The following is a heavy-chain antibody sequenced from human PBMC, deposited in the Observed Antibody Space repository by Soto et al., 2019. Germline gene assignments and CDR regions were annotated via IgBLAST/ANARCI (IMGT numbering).Heavy chain of an antibody. CDR3: ARREDLYSSGCLDY. D-gene: IGHD6-19*01. CDR2: INAGNGNT. CDR1: GNTFTSYA. V-gene: IGHV1-3*01. J-gene: IGHJ4*02. Sequence: ASVKVSCKASGNTFTSYAMHWVRQAPGQRLEWMGWINAGNGNTRYSQKFQGRVTITRDTSASTAYMELSSLRSEDTAVYYCARREDLYSSGCLDYWGQGTLVTVSS.